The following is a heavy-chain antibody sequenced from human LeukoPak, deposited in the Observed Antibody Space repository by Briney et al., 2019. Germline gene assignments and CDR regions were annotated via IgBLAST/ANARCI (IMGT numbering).Heavy chain of an antibody. V-gene: IGHV3-30-3*01. CDR1: GFTFTSYA. CDR2: ISYDGSNK. Sequence: GRSLRLSCAASGFTFTSYAMHWVRQAPGKGLEWVAVISYDGSNKYYVESVKGRFTISRDNPKNTLYLLMNSLRTEDTAVYYCARGLSGNYYYYYAMDVWGQGTTVTVSS. CDR3: ARGLSGNYYYYYAMDV. J-gene: IGHJ6*02. D-gene: IGHD6-19*01.